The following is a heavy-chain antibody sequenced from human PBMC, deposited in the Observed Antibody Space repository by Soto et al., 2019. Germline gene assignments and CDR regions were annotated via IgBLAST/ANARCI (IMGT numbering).Heavy chain of an antibody. V-gene: IGHV3-30*18. CDR2: ISYDGCNK. CDR1: GFTFSSYG. CDR3: AKGSSSGWYDLDAY. Sequence: GETLRLSCAASGFTFSSYGMHWVRQAPSKELEWVAVISYDGCNKYYADSVKGRFTISRDNSKNTLYLQMNSLRAEDTAVYYCAKGSSSGWYDLDAYWGQGTLVTVSS. J-gene: IGHJ4*02. D-gene: IGHD6-19*01.